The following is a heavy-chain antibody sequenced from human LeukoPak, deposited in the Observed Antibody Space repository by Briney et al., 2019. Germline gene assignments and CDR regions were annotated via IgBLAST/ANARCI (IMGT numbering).Heavy chain of an antibody. Sequence: GGPLRLSCAASGFTFSSYAMSWVRQAPGKGLEWVSAISGSGGSTYYADSVKGRFTISRDNSKNTLYLQMNSLRAEDTAVYYCAKDYHYYDSSGYFDYWGQGTLVTVSS. D-gene: IGHD3-22*01. V-gene: IGHV3-23*01. CDR3: AKDYHYYDSSGYFDY. CDR1: GFTFSSYA. J-gene: IGHJ4*02. CDR2: ISGSGGST.